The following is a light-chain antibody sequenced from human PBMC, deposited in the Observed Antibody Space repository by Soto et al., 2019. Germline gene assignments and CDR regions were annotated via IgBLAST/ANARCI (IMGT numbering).Light chain of an antibody. CDR1: QSVDNY. CDR3: QQDLRPPLT. CDR2: AAS. Sequence: DIHMTQSPSSLSAAVGDRVTITCWASQSVDNYLKWYQQKPGKAPGLLIYAASTLQSGVPSRFSASGPGTDFTLTISSLQPEDFATYYCQQDLRPPLTFGPGTKVDIK. J-gene: IGKJ3*01. V-gene: IGKV1-39*01.